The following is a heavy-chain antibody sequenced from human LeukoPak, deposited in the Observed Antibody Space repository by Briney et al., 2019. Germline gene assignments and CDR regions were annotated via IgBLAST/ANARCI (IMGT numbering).Heavy chain of an antibody. Sequence: GGSLRLCCAASGFTFSTYAMSWVRQAAGKGLEWVSAISVSGGDTFYADSVRGRLTISRDNSMNTLYLQMNSLRAEDTAMYYCAKHSGNYFFDHWGQGTLVTVSA. V-gene: IGHV3-23*01. CDR1: GFTFSTYA. J-gene: IGHJ4*02. D-gene: IGHD1-26*01. CDR3: AKHSGNYFFDH. CDR2: ISVSGGDT.